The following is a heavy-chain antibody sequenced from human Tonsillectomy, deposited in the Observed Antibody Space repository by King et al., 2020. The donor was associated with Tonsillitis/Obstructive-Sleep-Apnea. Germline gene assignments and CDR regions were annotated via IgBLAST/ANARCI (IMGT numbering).Heavy chain of an antibody. CDR1: GGSFSGDY. Sequence: VQLQQWGAGLLKPSETLSLTCAVYGGSFSGDYWSWIRQPPGKGREWIGEINHSGSTNYKTSLKSRVTISVDTSKNQFSLKLSSVTAADTALYYCARGDFNFDYWGQGTLVTVSS. CDR3: ARGDFNFDY. CDR2: INHSGST. V-gene: IGHV4-34*01. J-gene: IGHJ4*02.